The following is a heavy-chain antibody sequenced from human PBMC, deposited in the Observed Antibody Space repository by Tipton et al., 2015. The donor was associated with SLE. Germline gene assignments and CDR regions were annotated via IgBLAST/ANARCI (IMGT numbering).Heavy chain of an antibody. CDR3: ARAATSGAVGWYVDL. CDR1: GGSFSGYY. D-gene: IGHD2-15*01. J-gene: IGHJ2*01. V-gene: IGHV4-59*01. Sequence: TLSLTCAVYGGSFSGYYWSWIRQPPGKGLYWIGYIYYSGSTNYNPSLKSRVTISVDTSKNQFSLKLSSVTAADTALYYCARAATSGAVGWYVDLWGRGTLVTVSS. CDR2: IYYSGST.